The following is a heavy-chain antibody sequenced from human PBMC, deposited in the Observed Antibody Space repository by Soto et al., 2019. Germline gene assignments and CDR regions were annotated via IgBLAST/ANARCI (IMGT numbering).Heavy chain of an antibody. CDR3: ARQEVPAAIGYYYYGMDV. Sequence: GESLKISCKGSGYSLTSYWIGWVCQMPGKGLEWMGIIYPGDSDTRYSPSFQGQVTISADKSISTAYLQWSSLKASDTAMYYCARQEVPAAIGYYYYGMDVWGQGTTVTVSS. J-gene: IGHJ6*02. V-gene: IGHV5-51*01. D-gene: IGHD2-2*01. CDR2: IYPGDSDT. CDR1: GYSLTSYW.